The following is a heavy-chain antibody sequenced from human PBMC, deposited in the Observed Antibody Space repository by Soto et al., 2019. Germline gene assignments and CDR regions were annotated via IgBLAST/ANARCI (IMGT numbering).Heavy chain of an antibody. Sequence: EVQLVESGGGLVRPGGSLRLSRAASGFIYSNYWMNWVRQAPGSGLEWVANINYDGSEKHYVDSVKGRFTISRDNAENSLYLEMNSLRVEDTAVYYCASSYAHWGQGTLVTVSS. CDR3: ASSYAH. J-gene: IGHJ4*02. V-gene: IGHV3-7*03. CDR1: GFIYSNYW. D-gene: IGHD4-17*01. CDR2: INYDGSEK.